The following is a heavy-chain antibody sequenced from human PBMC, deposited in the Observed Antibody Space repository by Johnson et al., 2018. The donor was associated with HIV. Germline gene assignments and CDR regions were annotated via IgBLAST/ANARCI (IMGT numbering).Heavy chain of an antibody. CDR3: ARGAITFGGVIGGDDAFDI. Sequence: QVQLVESGGGVVQPGRSLRLSCAASGFTFSSYGMHWVRQAPGKGLEWVAVIWYDGTNKYYADSMKGRFTISRDKSKNTLYLQMSSLRHEDTAVYYCARGAITFGGVIGGDDAFDIWGQGTMVTVSS. V-gene: IGHV3-33*08. CDR1: GFTFSSYG. D-gene: IGHD3-16*02. CDR2: IWYDGTNK. J-gene: IGHJ3*02.